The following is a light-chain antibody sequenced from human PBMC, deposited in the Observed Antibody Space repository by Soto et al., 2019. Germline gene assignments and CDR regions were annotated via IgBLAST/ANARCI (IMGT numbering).Light chain of an antibody. CDR2: DVD. J-gene: IGLJ1*01. Sequence: QSALAQPASVSGSPGQSVTISCTGASSDVGAYEHVSWYQQHPGRAPKLILYDVDNRPSGVSNHFSGSKSGNTASLVISGLQANDEADYYCSSYSTTNILVFGSGTKVTVL. CDR1: SSDVGAYEH. CDR3: SSYSTTNILV. V-gene: IGLV2-14*03.